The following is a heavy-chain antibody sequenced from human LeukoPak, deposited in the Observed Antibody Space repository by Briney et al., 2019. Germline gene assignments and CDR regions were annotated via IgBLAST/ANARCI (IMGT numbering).Heavy chain of an antibody. J-gene: IGHJ4*02. CDR3: ARDVGPVAGCDY. Sequence: ASVKVSCKASGYTFTGYYMHWVRQAPGQGLEWMGWINPNSGGTNYAQKFQGRVTMTTDTSTSTAYMELRSLRSDDTAVYYCARDVGPVAGCDYWGQGTLVTVSS. CDR2: INPNSGGT. V-gene: IGHV1-2*02. CDR1: GYTFTGYY. D-gene: IGHD6-19*01.